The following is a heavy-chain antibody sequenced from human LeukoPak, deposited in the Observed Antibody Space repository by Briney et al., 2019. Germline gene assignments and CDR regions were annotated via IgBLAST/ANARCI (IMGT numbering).Heavy chain of an antibody. J-gene: IGHJ4*02. Sequence: GGSLRLSCAASGFTLSSYAMSWVRQAPGKGLEWVSAISGSGGSTYYADSVKGRFTISRDNSKNTLYLQMNSLRAEDTAVYYCAQDPDDYGDCGDYWGQGTLVSASS. V-gene: IGHV3-23*01. CDR1: GFTLSSYA. CDR3: AQDPDDYGDCGDY. D-gene: IGHD4-17*01. CDR2: ISGSGGST.